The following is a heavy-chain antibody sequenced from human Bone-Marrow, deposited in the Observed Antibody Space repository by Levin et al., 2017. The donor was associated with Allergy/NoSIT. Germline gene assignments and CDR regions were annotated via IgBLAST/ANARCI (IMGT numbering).Heavy chain of an antibody. D-gene: IGHD2-2*01. CDR3: ARGRLGYCSSTSCPRYWYFDL. Sequence: SETLSLTCTVSGGSISSYYWSWIRQPPGKGLEWIGYIYYSGSTNYNPSLKSRVTISVDTSKNQFSLKLSSVTAADTAVYYCARGRLGYCSSTSCPRYWYFDLWGRGTLVTVSS. V-gene: IGHV4-59*01. CDR2: IYYSGST. J-gene: IGHJ2*01. CDR1: GGSISSYY.